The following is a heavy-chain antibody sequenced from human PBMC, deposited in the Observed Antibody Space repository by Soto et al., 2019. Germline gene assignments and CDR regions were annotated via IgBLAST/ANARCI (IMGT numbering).Heavy chain of an antibody. V-gene: IGHV3-30-3*01. CDR1: GFTFSSYA. D-gene: IGHD3-10*01. Sequence: QVQLVESGGGVVQPGRSLRLSCAASGFTFSSYAVHWVRQALGKGLEWVAVISYDGSNQYYADSVKGRFTISRDNSKNTLYLQMNSLRVEDTAVYYCARDLLRFGELVDYWGQGTLVTVSS. CDR3: ARDLLRFGELVDY. CDR2: ISYDGSNQ. J-gene: IGHJ4*02.